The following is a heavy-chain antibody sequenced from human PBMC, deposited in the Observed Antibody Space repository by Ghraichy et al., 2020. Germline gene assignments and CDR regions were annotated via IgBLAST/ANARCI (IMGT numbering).Heavy chain of an antibody. CDR1: GFTFSSYA. Sequence: GGSLRLSCAASGFTFSSYAMHWVRQAPVKGLEWVAVISYDGSNKYYADSVKGRFTISRDNSKNTLYLQMNSLRAEDTAVYYCARASSHKDGYNPKYILPRFYYWGQGTLVTVSS. J-gene: IGHJ4*02. V-gene: IGHV3-30*04. D-gene: IGHD5-24*01. CDR3: ARASSHKDGYNPKYILPRFYY. CDR2: ISYDGSNK.